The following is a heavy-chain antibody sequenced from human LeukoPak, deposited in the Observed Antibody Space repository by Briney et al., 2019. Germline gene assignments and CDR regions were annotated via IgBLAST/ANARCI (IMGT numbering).Heavy chain of an antibody. D-gene: IGHD3-10*01. V-gene: IGHV3-23*01. J-gene: IGHJ5*02. CDR3: AKDPYGSGTYLRFHP. Sequence: GGSLRLSCAASGFTFSSYAMNWVRQAPGKGLEWVSTISASGGSTYYADSVKGRVTISRDNSRDTLYLQMNSLGAEDTALYYCAKDPYGSGTYLRFHPWGQGTLVTVSS. CDR2: ISASGGST. CDR1: GFTFSSYA.